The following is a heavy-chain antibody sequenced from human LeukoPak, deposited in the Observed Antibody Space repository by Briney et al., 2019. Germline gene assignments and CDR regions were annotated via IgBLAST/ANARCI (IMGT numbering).Heavy chain of an antibody. CDR1: GGTFSSYT. CDR3: ARDHYYGSGSDRAYFDN. J-gene: IGHJ4*02. Sequence: ASVKVSCKASGGTFSSYTSSWVPETPGQRLGRMGWINPNSGGTNYAQKFQGRVTMTRDTSISTAYMELSRLRSDDTAVYYCARDHYYGSGSDRAYFDNWGQGTLVTVSS. CDR2: INPNSGGT. D-gene: IGHD3-10*01. V-gene: IGHV1-2*02.